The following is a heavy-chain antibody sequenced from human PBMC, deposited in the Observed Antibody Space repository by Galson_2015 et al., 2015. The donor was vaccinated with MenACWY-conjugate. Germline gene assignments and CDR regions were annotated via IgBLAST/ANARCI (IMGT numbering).Heavy chain of an antibody. CDR2: MSYDGSNK. D-gene: IGHD1-1*01. J-gene: IGHJ3*02. CDR3: ARGRGRRLDHAFDI. CDR1: GFTFSSYT. V-gene: IGHV3-30*01. Sequence: SLRLSCAASGFTFSSYTMHWVRQAPGKGLEWVAVMSYDGSNKYYADSVKGRFTISRGNSKNTLYLQMDSLRAEDTAVYYCARGRGRRLDHAFDIWGQGTMFTVSS.